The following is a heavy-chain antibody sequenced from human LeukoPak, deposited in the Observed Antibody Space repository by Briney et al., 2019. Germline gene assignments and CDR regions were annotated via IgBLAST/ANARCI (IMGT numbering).Heavy chain of an antibody. CDR1: GYTFTSYD. J-gene: IGHJ3*02. CDR2: MNPNSGNT. D-gene: IGHD3-22*01. Sequence: GAAVKVSCKASGYTFTSYDINWVRQATGQGLEWMGWMNPNSGNTGYAQKFQGRVTITRNTSISTAYMELSSLRSEETAVYYCASPAAEYYYDSSDAFDIWGQGTMVTVSS. V-gene: IGHV1-8*03. CDR3: ASPAAEYYYDSSDAFDI.